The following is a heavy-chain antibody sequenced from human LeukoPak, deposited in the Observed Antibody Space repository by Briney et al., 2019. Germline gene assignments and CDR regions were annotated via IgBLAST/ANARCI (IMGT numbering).Heavy chain of an antibody. Sequence: SETLSLTCAVYGGSFSGYYWRWIRQPPGKGLEWIGEINHSGSTNYNPSLKSRVTISVDTSKNQFSLKLSSVIAADTAVYYCARVVAVAGNTWFGHWGQGTPVTVSS. J-gene: IGHJ5*01. CDR2: INHSGST. D-gene: IGHD6-19*01. V-gene: IGHV4-34*01. CDR1: GGSFSGYY. CDR3: ARVVAVAGNTWFGH.